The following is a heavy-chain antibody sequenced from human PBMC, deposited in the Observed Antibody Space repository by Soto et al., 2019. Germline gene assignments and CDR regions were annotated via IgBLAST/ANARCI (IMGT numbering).Heavy chain of an antibody. J-gene: IGHJ4*02. Sequence: PGESLNLSCPCSGYPFSHFWIGWVRQLPGKGLEWMGIIYPGDHETRYSPSFHGKVTISADKSINTAYLQWNSLEASDTAFYFCARSPRSSPYFDYWGQGALVTVSS. V-gene: IGHV5-51*01. CDR2: IYPGDHET. D-gene: IGHD6-13*01. CDR3: ARSPRSSPYFDY. CDR1: GYPFSHFW.